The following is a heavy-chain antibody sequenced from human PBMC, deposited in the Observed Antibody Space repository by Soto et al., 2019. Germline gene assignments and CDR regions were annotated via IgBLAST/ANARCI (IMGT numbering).Heavy chain of an antibody. CDR3: ARDTLYYYDSSGYESSYYFDY. Sequence: KTSETLSLTCTVSGGSISIYYWSWIRHPAGKGLEWIGRIYTSGSTNYNPSLKSRVTMSVDTSKNQFSLKLSSVTAADTAVYYCARDTLYYYDSSGYESSYYFDYWGQGTLVTVSS. CDR1: GGSISIYY. CDR2: IYTSGST. V-gene: IGHV4-4*07. D-gene: IGHD3-22*01. J-gene: IGHJ4*02.